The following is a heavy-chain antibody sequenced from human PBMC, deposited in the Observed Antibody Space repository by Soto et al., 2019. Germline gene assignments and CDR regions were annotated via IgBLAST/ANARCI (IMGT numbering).Heavy chain of an antibody. D-gene: IGHD2-2*02. CDR3: AREGDCSSTSCYTPHHYYYYGMDV. CDR1: GYTFPSYG. J-gene: IGHJ6*02. V-gene: IGHV1-18*04. CDR2: ISAYNGNT. Sequence: GAAVKVSCKVSGYTFPSYGISWLRQAPGQGREWMGWISAYNGNTNYGPKLQGRGTMTTDTSTSTAYMELRSLRSDDTAVYYCAREGDCSSTSCYTPHHYYYYGMDVWGQGTTVTVSS.